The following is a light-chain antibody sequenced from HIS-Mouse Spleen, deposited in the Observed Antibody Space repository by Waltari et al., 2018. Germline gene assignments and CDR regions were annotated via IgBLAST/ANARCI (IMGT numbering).Light chain of an antibody. CDR3: QQYNSYSST. CDR1: QCISSW. J-gene: IGKJ2*01. CDR2: KAS. V-gene: IGKV1-5*03. Sequence: DIQMTQSPSTLSASVGDRVTITCRASQCISSWLAWYQQKPGKAPKLLIYKASSLESGVRSRFSGSGSGTEFTLTISSLQPDDFATYYCQQYNSYSSTFGQGTKLEIK.